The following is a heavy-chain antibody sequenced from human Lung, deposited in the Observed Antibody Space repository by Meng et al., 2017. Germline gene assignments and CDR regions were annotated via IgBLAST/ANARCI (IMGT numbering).Heavy chain of an antibody. CDR2: INPKSGDT. Sequence: VLLSQCGAGWNRPGPSCKVSCKPSGYNFPDYDIRWVRRAPGQGLEWMGRINPKSGDTHYAQRFQARVTMTGDTSISTAYMERSGLRSDDTAMYYCARDEDISAAGKLFGDYWGQGALVT. V-gene: IGHV1-2*06. CDR3: ARDEDISAAGKLFGDY. D-gene: IGHD6-25*01. CDR1: GYNFPDYD. J-gene: IGHJ4*02.